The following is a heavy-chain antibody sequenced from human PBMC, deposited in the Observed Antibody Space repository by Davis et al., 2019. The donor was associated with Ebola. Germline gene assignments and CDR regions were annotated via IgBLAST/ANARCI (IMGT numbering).Heavy chain of an antibody. CDR3: ARQSLELPDNWFDP. CDR1: GGSISSSSYY. Sequence: PSETLSLTCTVSGGSISSSSYYWGWIRQPPGKGLEWIGSIYYSGSTYYNPSLKSRVTISVDTSKNQFSLKLGSVTAADTAVYYCARQSLELPDNWFDPWGQGTLVTVSS. CDR2: IYYSGST. D-gene: IGHD1-7*01. V-gene: IGHV4-39*01. J-gene: IGHJ5*02.